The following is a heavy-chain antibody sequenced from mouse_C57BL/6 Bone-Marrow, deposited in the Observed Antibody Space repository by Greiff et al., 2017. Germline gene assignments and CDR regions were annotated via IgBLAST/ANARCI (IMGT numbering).Heavy chain of an antibody. D-gene: IGHD2-3*01. Sequence: QVQLQQPGAELVMPGASVKLSCKASGYTFTSYWMHWVKQRPGQGLEWIGEIDPSDSYTNYNQKFKGKATLTVDKSSSTAYMQLSSLTSEDSAVYYCASGWLLRFAYWGQGALVTVSA. J-gene: IGHJ3*01. V-gene: IGHV1-69*01. CDR1: GYTFTSYW. CDR2: IDPSDSYT. CDR3: ASGWLLRFAY.